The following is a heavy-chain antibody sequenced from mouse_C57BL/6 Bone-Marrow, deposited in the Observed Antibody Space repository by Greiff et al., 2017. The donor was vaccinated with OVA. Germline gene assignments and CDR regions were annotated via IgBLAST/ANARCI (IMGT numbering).Heavy chain of an antibody. Sequence: DVQLQESGPGLVKPSQSLSLTCSVTGYSITSGYYWYWIRQFPGNKLEWMGYISYDGSNNYNPSLKNRISITRDTSKNQFFLKLNSGTTEDTATYYCARGRSDWYFDVWGTGTTVTVSS. J-gene: IGHJ1*03. CDR3: ARGRSDWYFDV. CDR1: GYSITSGYY. V-gene: IGHV3-6*01. CDR2: ISYDGSN.